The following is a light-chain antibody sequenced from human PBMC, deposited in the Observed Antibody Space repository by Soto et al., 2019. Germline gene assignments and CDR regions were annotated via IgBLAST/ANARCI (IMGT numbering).Light chain of an antibody. J-gene: IGLJ3*02. CDR3: CSYAGSYTWV. CDR2: DVS. CDR1: ISDVGGYNY. V-gene: IGLV2-11*01. Sequence: QSVLTQPRSVSGSPGQSVTISCTGTISDVGGYNYVSWYQQHPGKAPKLMIYDVSKRPSGVPDRFSGSKSGNTASLTISGLQAEDEADYYCCSYAGSYTWVFGGGTKVTVL.